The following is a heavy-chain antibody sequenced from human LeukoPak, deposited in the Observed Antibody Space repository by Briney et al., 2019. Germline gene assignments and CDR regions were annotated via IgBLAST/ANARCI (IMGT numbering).Heavy chain of an antibody. D-gene: IGHD5-12*01. V-gene: IGHV4-34*01. J-gene: IGHJ5*02. CDR2: VNHSGTT. CDR3: ARAYNGYDYP. Sequence: SETLSLTCAVYGGSFTDYYWSWIRQTPGKGLEWIGEVNHSGTTNYNPSLKSRATISVDTSKNQFSLKVTSVTAADTALYYCARAYNGYDYPWGQGTLVTVSS. CDR1: GGSFTDYY.